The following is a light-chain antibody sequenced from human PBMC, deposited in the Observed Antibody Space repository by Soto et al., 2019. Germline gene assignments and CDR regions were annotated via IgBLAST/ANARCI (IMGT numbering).Light chain of an antibody. J-gene: IGLJ1*01. V-gene: IGLV2-14*01. CDR1: STDVGGYNY. Sequence: SAGTQPASVPGSRGQSITISCTGTSTDVGGYNYVSWYQQHPGKAPKLMISDVSNRPSGVSIRFSGSKSGNTASLTISGLQAEDEADYYCNSYSSSTTLYLFGTGTKVTVL. CDR3: NSYSSSTTLYL. CDR2: DVS.